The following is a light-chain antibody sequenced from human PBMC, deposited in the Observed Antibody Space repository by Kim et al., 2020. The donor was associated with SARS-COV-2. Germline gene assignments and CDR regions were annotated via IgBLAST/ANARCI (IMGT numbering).Light chain of an antibody. CDR1: SLRSYY. CDR2: EKN. CDR3: NSRESGVNHVV. V-gene: IGLV3-19*01. Sequence: ALGQTVRSTCQGDSLRSYYARWYQQKPGQAPVLVIYEKNNRPSGIPDRFSGSSSGNTASLTITGAQAEDEADYYCNSRESGVNHVVFGGGTQLTVL. J-gene: IGLJ3*02.